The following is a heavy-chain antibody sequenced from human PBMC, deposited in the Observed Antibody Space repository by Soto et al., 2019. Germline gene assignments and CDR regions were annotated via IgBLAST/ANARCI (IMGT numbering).Heavy chain of an antibody. D-gene: IGHD3-16*01. CDR1: GYTFTSYG. V-gene: IGHV1-18*01. J-gene: IGHJ6*02. CDR2: ISAHNGNT. Sequence: ASVKVSCKASGYTFTSYGISWVRQAPGQGLEWMGSISAHNGNTNYAQKLQGRVTMTTDTSTSTAYMELRSLRSDDTAVYYCAREGVVRLVYYYYGMDVWGQGTTVTVSS. CDR3: AREGVVRLVYYYYGMDV.